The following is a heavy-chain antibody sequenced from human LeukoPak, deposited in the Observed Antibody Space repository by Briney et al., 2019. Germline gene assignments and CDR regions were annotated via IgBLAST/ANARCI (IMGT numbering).Heavy chain of an antibody. V-gene: IGHV3-48*03. Sequence: PGGSLRLSCAASGFTFRSYEMNWVRQAPGKGLEWVSYISSGGSTIYYADSVKGRFTISRDNAKNSLYLQMNSLRAEDTAVYYCASGNDLIAAADSLFDYWGQGTLVTVSS. CDR3: ASGNDLIAAADSLFDY. D-gene: IGHD6-13*01. CDR2: ISSGGSTI. CDR1: GFTFRSYE. J-gene: IGHJ4*02.